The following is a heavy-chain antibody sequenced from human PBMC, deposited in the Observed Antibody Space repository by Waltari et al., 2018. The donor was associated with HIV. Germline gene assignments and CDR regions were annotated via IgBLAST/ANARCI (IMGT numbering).Heavy chain of an antibody. D-gene: IGHD1-1*01. CDR1: GFTVSSSF. CDR2: ISRGGST. J-gene: IGHJ4*02. Sequence: EVQLVETGGGLIQPGGSLRLSCAASGFTVSSSFMSWVRQAPGKGLKWVSVISRGGSTYYADSVKGRFTISRDSSKNTLYLQINSLRAEDTAVYYCASTTLKFDYWGQGTLVTVSS. V-gene: IGHV3-53*02. CDR3: ASTTLKFDY.